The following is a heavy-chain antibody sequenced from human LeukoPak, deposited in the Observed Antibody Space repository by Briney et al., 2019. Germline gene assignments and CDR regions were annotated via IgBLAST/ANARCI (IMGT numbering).Heavy chain of an antibody. CDR2: INTDGSST. Sequence: GRSLRLSCAASGFTFSSYWMHWVRQAPGKGLVWVSRINTDGSSTSYADSVKGRFTISRDNAKNTLYLQMNSLRAEDTAVYYCARVMGGGSGWYTPLDYWGQGTLVTVSS. CDR1: GFTFSSYW. CDR3: ARVMGGGSGWYTPLDY. D-gene: IGHD6-19*01. J-gene: IGHJ4*02. V-gene: IGHV3-74*01.